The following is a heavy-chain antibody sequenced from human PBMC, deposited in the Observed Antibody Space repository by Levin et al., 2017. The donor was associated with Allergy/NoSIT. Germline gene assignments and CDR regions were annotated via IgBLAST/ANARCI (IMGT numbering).Heavy chain of an antibody. CDR1: GYTFTSYG. V-gene: IGHV1-18*01. Sequence: ASVKVSCKASGYTFTSYGISWVRQAPGQGLEWMGWISAYNGNTNYAQKLQGRVTMTTDTSTSTAYMELRSLRSDDTAVYYCARTSITIFGVVIPDYFDYWGQGTLVTVSS. CDR2: ISAYNGNT. CDR3: ARTSITIFGVVIPDYFDY. J-gene: IGHJ4*02. D-gene: IGHD3-3*01.